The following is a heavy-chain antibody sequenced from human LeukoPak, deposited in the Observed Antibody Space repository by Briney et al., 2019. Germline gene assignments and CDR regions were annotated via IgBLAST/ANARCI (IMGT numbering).Heavy chain of an antibody. CDR1: GITFGNNW. CDR2: INSDGGGA. J-gene: IGHJ5*02. V-gene: IGHV3-74*01. CDR3: ARDVPHNWFDT. Sequence: SGGSLRLSCAASGITFGNNWMHWVRQGPGKGLVWISRINSDGGGAIYADSVKGRFTVSRDNAKNTLYLQMNSLRAEDIAVYYCARDVPHNWFDTWGQGTLVTVSS.